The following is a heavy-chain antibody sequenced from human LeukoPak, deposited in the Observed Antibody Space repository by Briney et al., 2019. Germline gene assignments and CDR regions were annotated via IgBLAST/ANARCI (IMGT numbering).Heavy chain of an antibody. V-gene: IGHV1-46*01. Sequence: ASVKVSFKASGYTFTSYFMHWMRPAPGQGPEWMGIINPRGGSTDYSQKFQDRVTMTSDTSTSTVYMELRSLRSEDTAVYFCARVGVTAATADYWGQGTLVTVSS. D-gene: IGHD6-25*01. CDR3: ARVGVTAATADY. CDR1: GYTFTSYF. CDR2: INPRGGST. J-gene: IGHJ4*02.